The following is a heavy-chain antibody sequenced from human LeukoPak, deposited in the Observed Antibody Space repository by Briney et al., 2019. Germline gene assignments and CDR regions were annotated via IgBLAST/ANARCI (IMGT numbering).Heavy chain of an antibody. D-gene: IGHD3-9*01. J-gene: IGHJ4*02. V-gene: IGHV3-23*01. CDR3: AKWGDYDVLTGYYVSDY. CDR2: ITGSGGNT. Sequence: GGSLRLSCAASGFTFSNYAMSWVRQAPGKGLDWVSAITGSGGNTYYADSVKGRFTISRDNSKNTLYLQMNSLRAENTAVYYCAKWGDYDVLTGYYVSDYWGQGALVTVSS. CDR1: GFTFSNYA.